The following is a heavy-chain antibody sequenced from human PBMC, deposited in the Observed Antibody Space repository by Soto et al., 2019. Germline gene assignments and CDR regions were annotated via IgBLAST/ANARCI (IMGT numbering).Heavy chain of an antibody. V-gene: IGHV4-31*03. CDR1: GGSISSGGYY. CDR3: ARDRAQRFFEWTDYYYDYGMDV. D-gene: IGHD3-3*01. CDR2: IYYSGST. J-gene: IGHJ6*02. Sequence: PSWTLSLTCSVSGGSISSGGYYWSLILQHPGKGLEWIGYIYYSGSTYYNPSLKSRVTISVDTSKNQFSLKLSSVTAADTAVYYCARDRAQRFFEWTDYYYDYGMDVWGQGTTVTVSS.